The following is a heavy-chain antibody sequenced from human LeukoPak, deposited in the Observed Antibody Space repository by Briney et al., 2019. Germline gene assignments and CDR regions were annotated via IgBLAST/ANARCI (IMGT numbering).Heavy chain of an antibody. CDR3: ARENCSSTSCYRTFDY. J-gene: IGHJ4*02. V-gene: IGHV3-11*04. D-gene: IGHD2-2*02. CDR2: ISPGGGVT. Sequence: GGSLRLSCAASGFTFSDYHVNWIRQAPGKGLEWVVYISPGGGVTYFADSVRGRFTISRDDSKNTLYLQMNSLRAEDTAVYYRARENCSSTSCYRTFDYWGQGTLVTVSS. CDR1: GFTFSDYH.